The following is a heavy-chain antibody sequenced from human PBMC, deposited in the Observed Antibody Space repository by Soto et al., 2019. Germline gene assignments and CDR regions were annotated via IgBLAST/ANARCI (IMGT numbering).Heavy chain of an antibody. CDR3: ASGYSPSWFDP. Sequence: QVQLQESGPGLVKPSQTLSLTCTVSGGSISSGGFYWSWIRQHPGKGLEWIGYISYSGSTDYSPSLKRRVTISVDTSKNQFSLNLTSVTAADTAVYYCASGYSPSWFDPWGQGTLVTVSS. CDR1: GGSISSGGFY. CDR2: ISYSGST. D-gene: IGHD5-18*01. J-gene: IGHJ5*02. V-gene: IGHV4-31*03.